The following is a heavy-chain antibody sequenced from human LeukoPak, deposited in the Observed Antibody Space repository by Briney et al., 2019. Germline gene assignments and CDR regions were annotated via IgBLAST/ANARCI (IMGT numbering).Heavy chain of an antibody. Sequence: ASVKVSCKASGYTFTSYDINWVRQAPGQGLEWMGWMNPNSGNTGYAQKFQGRVTMTRNTSISTAYMELSSLRSEDTAVYYCARAAANGDWFDPWGQGTLVTVSS. V-gene: IGHV1-8*01. D-gene: IGHD3-10*01. CDR2: MNPNSGNT. CDR1: GYTFTSYD. J-gene: IGHJ5*02. CDR3: ARAAANGDWFDP.